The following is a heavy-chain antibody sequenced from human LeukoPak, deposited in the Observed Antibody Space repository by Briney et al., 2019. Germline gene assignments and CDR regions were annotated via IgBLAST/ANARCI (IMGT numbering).Heavy chain of an antibody. CDR1: GFTFSSYS. V-gene: IGHV3-21*01. CDR2: ISSSSSYI. Sequence: GGSLRLSCAASGFTFSSYSMNWVRQAPGKGLEWVSSISSSSSYIYYADSVKGRFTISRDNAKNSLYLQMNSLRAEDTAVYYCARDRLARGWFQNGDAFDIWGQGTMVTVSS. J-gene: IGHJ3*02. CDR3: ARDRLARGWFQNGDAFDI. D-gene: IGHD6-19*01.